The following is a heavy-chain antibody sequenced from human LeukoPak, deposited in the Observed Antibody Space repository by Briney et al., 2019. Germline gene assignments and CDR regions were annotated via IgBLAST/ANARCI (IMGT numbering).Heavy chain of an antibody. CDR1: GFTFSSYA. CDR2: ISGSGGST. Sequence: GGSLRLSCAASGFTFSSYAMSWVRQAPGKGLEWVSAISGSGGSTYYADSVKGRFTISRDNAKNSLYLQMNSLRAEDTAVYYCARESNDYGDSDYWGQGTLVTVSS. V-gene: IGHV3-23*01. CDR3: ARESNDYGDSDY. J-gene: IGHJ4*02. D-gene: IGHD4-17*01.